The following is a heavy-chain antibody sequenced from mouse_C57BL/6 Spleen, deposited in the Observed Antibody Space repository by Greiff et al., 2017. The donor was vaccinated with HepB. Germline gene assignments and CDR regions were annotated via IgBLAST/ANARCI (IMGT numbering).Heavy chain of an antibody. D-gene: IGHD1-1*01. J-gene: IGHJ4*01. CDR3: ASYTAVVAGAMDY. CDR2: IDPANGNT. CDR1: GFNIKNTY. V-gene: IGHV14-3*01. Sequence: EVQLQHSVAELVRPGASVKLSCTASGFNIKNTYMHWVKQRPEQGLEWIGRIDPANGNTKYAPKFQGKATITADPSSNTAYLQRSSLTSEDTAIYYWASYTAVVAGAMDYWGQGTSVTVSS.